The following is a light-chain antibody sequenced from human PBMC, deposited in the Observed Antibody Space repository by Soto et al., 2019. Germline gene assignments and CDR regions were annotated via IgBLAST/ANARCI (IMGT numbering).Light chain of an antibody. J-gene: IGLJ1*01. Sequence: QCVLTQPASVSGSPGQSITISCTGTSSDVGNNNYVSWYQHNPGRAPKVMICDVTNRPSGVSNRFSGSKSGNTASLTISGLQAGDEADYYCSSFTGSSYAFGTGTKVTVL. CDR2: DVT. V-gene: IGLV2-14*03. CDR1: SSDVGNNNY. CDR3: SSFTGSSYA.